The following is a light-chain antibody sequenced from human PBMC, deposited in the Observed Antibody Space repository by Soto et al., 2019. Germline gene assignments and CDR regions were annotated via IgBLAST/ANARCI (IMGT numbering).Light chain of an antibody. CDR3: QQYSGYRTFT. J-gene: IGKJ3*01. CDR1: QSINNW. V-gene: IGKV1-5*03. CDR2: EVS. Sequence: DIQMTQSPSTLSASVGDRVTITCRVSQSINNWLAWFQQKPGKAPKLLIYEVSSLQSGVPSRFSGSGSGTEFTLTISSLQPDDFATYYCQQYSGYRTFTFGPGTKVDL.